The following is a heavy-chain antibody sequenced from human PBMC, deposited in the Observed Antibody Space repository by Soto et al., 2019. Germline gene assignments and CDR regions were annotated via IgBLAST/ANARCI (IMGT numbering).Heavy chain of an antibody. J-gene: IGHJ6*02. D-gene: IGHD1-26*01. CDR1: GFTVSSNY. CDR3: ARDNVVGATPTSSYPYGMDV. CDR2: IYSGGST. Sequence: GGSLRLSCAASGFTVSSNYMSWVRQAPGKGLEWVSVIYSGGSTYYADSVKGRFTISRDNSKNTLYLQMNSLRAEDTAVYYCARDNVVGATPTSSYPYGMDVWGQGTTVTVSS. V-gene: IGHV3-53*01.